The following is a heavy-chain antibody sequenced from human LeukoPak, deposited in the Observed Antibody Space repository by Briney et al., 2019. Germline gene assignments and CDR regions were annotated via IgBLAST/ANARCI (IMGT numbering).Heavy chain of an antibody. CDR2: IYPNSGGT. D-gene: IGHD3-22*01. V-gene: IGHV1-2*02. CDR1: GYTYTDYY. J-gene: IGHJ4*02. Sequence: GASVKVSCKASGYTYTDYYMHWVRQAPGQGLEWMGWIYPNSGGTNYAQKFQGRVTMTRDTSISTAYMELSRLRSDDTAVYYCARVFDSSGFPYYFDYWGREPWSPSPQ. CDR3: ARVFDSSGFPYYFDY.